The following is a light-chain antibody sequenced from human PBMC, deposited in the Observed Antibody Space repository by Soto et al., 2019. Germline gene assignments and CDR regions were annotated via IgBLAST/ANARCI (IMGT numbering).Light chain of an antibody. CDR1: QSINNY. CDR2: DAS. V-gene: IGKV3-11*01. CDR3: QYRGIWPPGAT. J-gene: IGKJ4*01. Sequence: EIVLTQSPVTLSWSPGERATLSCRASQSINNYLPWYQQKPGQPPRLLIYDASNRATAIPVRFSGSGSGTDFTLTISSLEPEDSAVYYCQYRGIWPPGATFGGGTKVEIK.